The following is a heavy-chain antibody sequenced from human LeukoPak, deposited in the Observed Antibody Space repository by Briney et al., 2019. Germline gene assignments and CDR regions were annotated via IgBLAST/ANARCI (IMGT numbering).Heavy chain of an antibody. Sequence: GGSLRLSCAASGFTFNSYAMSWVRQAPGKGLEWISSISSGSSFLKYADSVKGRFTISRDNAMNSLYLQMNSLRAEDTAVYFCARTPVLGPIDFWGQGTLVTVSS. CDR3: ARTPVLGPIDF. D-gene: IGHD3-16*01. CDR2: ISSGSSFL. J-gene: IGHJ4*02. CDR1: GFTFNSYA. V-gene: IGHV3-21*01.